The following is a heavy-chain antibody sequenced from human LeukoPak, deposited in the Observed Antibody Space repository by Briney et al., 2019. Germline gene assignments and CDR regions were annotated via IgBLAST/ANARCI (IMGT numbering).Heavy chain of an antibody. Sequence: PGGSLRLSCAASGFTFSSYAMHWVRQAPGKGLEWVAVISYDGSNKYYADSVKGRFTISRDNSKNTLYLQMNSLRAEDTAVYYCASTAPGARTYYYWGQGTLVTVSS. V-gene: IGHV3-30-3*01. J-gene: IGHJ4*02. CDR2: ISYDGSNK. CDR1: GFTFSSYA. D-gene: IGHD1/OR15-1a*01. CDR3: ASTAPGARTYYY.